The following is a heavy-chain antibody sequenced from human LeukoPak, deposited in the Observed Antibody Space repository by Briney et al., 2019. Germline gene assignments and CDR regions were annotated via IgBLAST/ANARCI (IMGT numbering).Heavy chain of an antibody. V-gene: IGHV3-11*01. CDR1: GWTFSDYY. Sequence: PGGSLRLSCAASGWTFSDYYMSWIRQAPGKGLEWVSYISSSGSTIYYADSVKGRFTIARANAKNSLYLQMNSLRAEDTAVYYCERDSGYEPINYYYYYGMDVWGQGTTVTVSS. D-gene: IGHD5-12*01. CDR2: ISSSGSTI. CDR3: ERDSGYEPINYYYYYGMDV. J-gene: IGHJ6*02.